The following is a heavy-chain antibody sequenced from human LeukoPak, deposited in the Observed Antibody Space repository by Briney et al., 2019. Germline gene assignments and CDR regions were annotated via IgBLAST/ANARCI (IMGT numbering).Heavy chain of an antibody. CDR1: GFTFSSYG. CDR3: ARDSFKRYSGYFDY. CDR2: ISYDGSNK. J-gene: IGHJ4*02. Sequence: PGGSLRLSCAASGFTFSSYGMHWVRQAPGKGLEWVAVISYDGSNKYYADSVKGRFTISRDNSKNTLYLQMNSLRAEDTAVYYCARDSFKRYSGYFDYWGQGTLVTISS. V-gene: IGHV3-30*19. D-gene: IGHD1-26*01.